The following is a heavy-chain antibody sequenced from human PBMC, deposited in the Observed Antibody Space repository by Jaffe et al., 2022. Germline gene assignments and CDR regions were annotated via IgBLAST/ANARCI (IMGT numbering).Heavy chain of an antibody. J-gene: IGHJ4*02. CDR1: GFTFSSYG. D-gene: IGHD3-22*01. CDR3: AKEGDYDSSGFSFDY. V-gene: IGHV3-30*02. CDR2: IRYDGSNK. Sequence: QVQLVESGGGVVQPGGSLRLSCAASGFTFSSYGMHWVRQAPGKGLEWVAFIRYDGSNKYYADSVKGRFTISRDNSKNTLYLQMNSLRAEDTAVYYCAKEGDYDSSGFSFDYWGQGTLVTVSS.